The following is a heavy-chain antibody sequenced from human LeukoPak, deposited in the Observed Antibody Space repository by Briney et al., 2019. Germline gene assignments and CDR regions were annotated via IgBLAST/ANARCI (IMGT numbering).Heavy chain of an antibody. CDR2: ISSNGSTI. V-gene: IGHV3-48*04. Sequence: PGGSLRLSCAASGFTFSSYSTNWVRQAPGKGLEWVSYISSNGSTIYYADSVKGRFTISRDNPKKSLYLQMNSLRAEDTAVYYCVRDRGWLSNPGYFDYWGRGTLVTVSS. J-gene: IGHJ4*02. CDR3: VRDRGWLSNPGYFDY. D-gene: IGHD3-22*01. CDR1: GFTFSSYS.